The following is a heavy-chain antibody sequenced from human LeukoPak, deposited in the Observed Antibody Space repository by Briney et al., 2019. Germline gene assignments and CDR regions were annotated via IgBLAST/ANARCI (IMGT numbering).Heavy chain of an antibody. CDR2: IYSGGST. CDR3: AKDFHYGSSDY. J-gene: IGHJ4*02. Sequence: GGSLRLSCAASGFTVSSNYMSWVRQAPGKVLEWVSVIYSGGSTYYADSVKGRFTISRDNSKNTLYLQMNSLKAEDTAVYYCAKDFHYGSSDYWGQGTLVTVSS. CDR1: GFTVSSNY. D-gene: IGHD3-10*01. V-gene: IGHV3-53*01.